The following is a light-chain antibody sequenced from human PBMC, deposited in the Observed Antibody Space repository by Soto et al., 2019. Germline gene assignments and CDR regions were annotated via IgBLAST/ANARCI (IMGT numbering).Light chain of an antibody. CDR1: QSISAS. CDR3: QQYNNWPWT. Sequence: EQVMTLSPVTLPVSSTYRSPVSFRASQSISASLAWYQQKPGQAPRLLIHGASTRAPGFPDRFSGSGSGTDFTLTISSLQSEDFAVYYCQQYNNWPWTFGQGTKVDIK. J-gene: IGKJ1*01. V-gene: IGKV3-15*01. CDR2: GAS.